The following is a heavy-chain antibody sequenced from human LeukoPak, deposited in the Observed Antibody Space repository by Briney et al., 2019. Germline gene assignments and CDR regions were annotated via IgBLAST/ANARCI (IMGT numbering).Heavy chain of an antibody. V-gene: IGHV1-69*05. J-gene: IGHJ4*02. Sequence: SVKVSCKASGGTFSSYAISWVRPAPGQGLEWMGGIIPIFGTANYAQKFQGRVTITTDESTSTAYMELSSLRSEDTAVYYCARVAIVGATMDYFDYWGQGTLVTVSS. CDR2: IIPIFGTA. CDR1: GGTFSSYA. CDR3: ARVAIVGATMDYFDY. D-gene: IGHD1-26*01.